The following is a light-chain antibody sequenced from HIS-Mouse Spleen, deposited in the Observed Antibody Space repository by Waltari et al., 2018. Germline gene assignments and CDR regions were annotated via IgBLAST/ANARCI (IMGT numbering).Light chain of an antibody. CDR3: CSYAGSYNYV. CDR2: DVS. CDR1: SSEVGGYNY. Sequence: QSALTQPRSVSGSPGQSVTISCTGTSSEVGGYNYVSWYQQHPGKAPKLMIYDVSKRPSGVPDRFSGSKSGNTASLTISGLQAEDEADYYCCSYAGSYNYVFGTGTKVTVL. V-gene: IGLV2-11*01. J-gene: IGLJ1*01.